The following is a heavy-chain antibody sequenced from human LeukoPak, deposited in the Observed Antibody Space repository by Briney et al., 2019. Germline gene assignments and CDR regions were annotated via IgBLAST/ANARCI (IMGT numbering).Heavy chain of an antibody. Sequence: WASVKVSCKASGYILTDYYMHWVRQAPGQGLEWMGWISSYNGNTNYAQKLQGRVTMTTDTSTRTAYMELRNLRFDDTAVYYCAREARSHYMDVWGKGTTVTVSS. CDR1: GYILTDYY. J-gene: IGHJ6*03. CDR3: AREARSHYMDV. D-gene: IGHD6-13*01. CDR2: ISSYNGNT. V-gene: IGHV1-18*04.